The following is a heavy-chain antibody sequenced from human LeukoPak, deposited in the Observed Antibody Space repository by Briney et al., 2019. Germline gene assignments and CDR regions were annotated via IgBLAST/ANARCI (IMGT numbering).Heavy chain of an antibody. J-gene: IGHJ4*02. D-gene: IGHD3-16*01. V-gene: IGHV4-34*01. CDR2: INHSGST. Sequence: PSETLSLTCAVYGGSFSGYYWSWIRQPPGKGLEWIGEINHSGSTNYNPSLKSRVTISVDTSKNQFSLNLSSVTAADTAVYYCARGPWGGYYFDYWGQGTLVTVSS. CDR1: GGSFSGYY. CDR3: ARGPWGGYYFDY.